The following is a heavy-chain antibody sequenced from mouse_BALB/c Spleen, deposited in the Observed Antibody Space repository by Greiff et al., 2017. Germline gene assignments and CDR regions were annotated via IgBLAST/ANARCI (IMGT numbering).Heavy chain of an antibody. CDR1: GFTFSSFG. Sequence: EVQLVESGGGLVQPGGSRKLSCAASGFTFSSFGMHWVRQAPEKGLEWVAYISSGSSTIYYADTVKGRFTISRDNPKNTLFLQMTSLRSEDTAMYYCARSYDYDDGVGAYWGQGTLVTVSA. V-gene: IGHV5-17*02. J-gene: IGHJ3*01. CDR3: ARSYDYDDGVGAY. CDR2: ISSGSSTI. D-gene: IGHD2-4*01.